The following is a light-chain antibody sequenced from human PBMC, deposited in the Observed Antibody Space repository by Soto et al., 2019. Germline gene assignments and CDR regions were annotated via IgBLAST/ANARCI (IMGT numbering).Light chain of an antibody. J-gene: IGLJ2*01. Sequence: QSALTQPPSASGSPGQSVTISCTGTSSDVGGYDFVSWYQQHPGKAPRLMIYEVSKRRSGVPDRFSGSKSGNTASLTVSGLQAEDEGDYYCTSYAGSNNVVLGGGTKLTVL. V-gene: IGLV2-8*01. CDR3: TSYAGSNNVV. CDR1: SSDVGGYDF. CDR2: EVS.